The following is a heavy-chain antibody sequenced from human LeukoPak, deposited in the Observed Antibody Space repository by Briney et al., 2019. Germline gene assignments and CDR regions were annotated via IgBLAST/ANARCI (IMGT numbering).Heavy chain of an antibody. CDR3: AGRYYDSSGYYYTAIDY. CDR1: GYTFTGYY. CDR2: INPNSGGT. Sequence: ASVKVSCKASGYTFTGYYMHWVRQAPGQGLEWMGWINPNSGGTNYAQKFQGGVTMTRDTSISTAYMELSRLRSDDTAVYYCAGRYYDSSGYYYTAIDYWGQGTLVTVSS. J-gene: IGHJ4*02. V-gene: IGHV1-2*02. D-gene: IGHD3-22*01.